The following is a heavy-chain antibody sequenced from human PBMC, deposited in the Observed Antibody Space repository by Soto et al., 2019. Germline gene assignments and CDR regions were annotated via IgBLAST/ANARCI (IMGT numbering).Heavy chain of an antibody. D-gene: IGHD3-22*01. J-gene: IGHJ4*02. V-gene: IGHV2-5*02. CDR3: AHIVPFDSSGYKFQF. CDR1: GFSLSTHTVG. Sequence: QITLKESGPTLVKPTQTLTLTCTFSGFSLSTHTVGVAWIRQPPGKALEWLALIYWDEDKRYSPSLKSRLTITQDTSKNPVALTMTNMDPVDTATYSCAHIVPFDSSGYKFQFWRQGILVTVSS. CDR2: IYWDEDK.